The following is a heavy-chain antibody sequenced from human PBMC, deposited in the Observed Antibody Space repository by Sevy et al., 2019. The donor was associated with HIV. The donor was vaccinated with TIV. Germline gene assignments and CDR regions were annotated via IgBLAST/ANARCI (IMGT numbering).Heavy chain of an antibody. CDR2: ISYDGSNK. D-gene: IGHD3-22*01. V-gene: IGHV3-30*18. CDR1: GFTFSSYG. J-gene: IGHJ4*02. Sequence: GGSLRLSCAASGFTFSSYGMHWVRQAPGKGLEWVAVISYDGSNKYYADSVKGRFTISRDNSKNTLYLQMNSLRAEDTAVYYCAKAYYYDSSGIDYWGQRTLVTVSS. CDR3: AKAYYYDSSGIDY.